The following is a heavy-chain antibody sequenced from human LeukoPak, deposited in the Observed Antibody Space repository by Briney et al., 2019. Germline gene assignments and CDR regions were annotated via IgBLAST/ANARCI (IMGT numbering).Heavy chain of an antibody. D-gene: IGHD6-6*01. CDR1: GFTFSSYE. J-gene: IGHJ3*02. Sequence: GGSLRLSCAASGFTFSSYEMNWVRQAPGKGLEWVSYISSSGSTIYYADSVKGRFTISRDNSKNTLYLQMNSLRAEDTAVYYCARASIADDAFDIWGQGTMVTVSS. CDR3: ARASIADDAFDI. CDR2: ISSSGSTI. V-gene: IGHV3-48*03.